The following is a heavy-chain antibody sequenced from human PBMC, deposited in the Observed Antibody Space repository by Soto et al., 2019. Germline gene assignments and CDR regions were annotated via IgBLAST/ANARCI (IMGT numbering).Heavy chain of an antibody. CDR3: ARPLGDGSRAFDI. J-gene: IGHJ3*02. CDR2: IYYTGSS. D-gene: IGHD3-16*01. CDR1: GGSVSSGPYY. Sequence: QLHLQESGPGLVKAAETLSLTCTVSGGSVSSGPYYWGWIRQPPGKGLEWIGNIYYTGSSYYNPSLKSRVTLSVDTSQNQLSLKLNSVTAADTAVYFCARPLGDGSRAFDIWGQGTMVTVSS. V-gene: IGHV4-39*01.